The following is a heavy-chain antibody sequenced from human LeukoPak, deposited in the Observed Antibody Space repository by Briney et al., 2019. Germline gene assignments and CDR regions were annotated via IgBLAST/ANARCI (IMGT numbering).Heavy chain of an antibody. V-gene: IGHV1-2*02. J-gene: IGHJ4*02. CDR3: ARSDEWELPESLDY. CDR2: INPNSGGT. D-gene: IGHD1-26*01. Sequence: ASVKVSCKASGYTFTGYYMHWVRQAPGQGLEWMGWINPNSGGTNYAQKFQGRVTMTRDTSISTAYMELSGLRSDDTAVYYCARSDEWELPESLDYWGQGTLVTVSS. CDR1: GYTFTGYY.